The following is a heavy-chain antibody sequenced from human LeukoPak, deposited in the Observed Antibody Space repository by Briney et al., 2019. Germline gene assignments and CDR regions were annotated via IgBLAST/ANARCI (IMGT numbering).Heavy chain of an antibody. V-gene: IGHV3-49*04. CDR3: TSLNWVDY. CDR1: GFTFGDYA. Sequence: PGGSLRLSCTASGFTFGDYAMSWVRQAPGKGLEWVGFIRSKAYGGTTEYAASVKGRFTISRDDSKSIAYLQMNSLKTEDTAVYYCTSLNWVDYWGQGALVTVSS. J-gene: IGHJ4*02. CDR2: IRSKAYGGTT. D-gene: IGHD7-27*01.